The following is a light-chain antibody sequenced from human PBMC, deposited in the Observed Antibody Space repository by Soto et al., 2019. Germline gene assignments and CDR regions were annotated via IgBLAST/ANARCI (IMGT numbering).Light chain of an antibody. V-gene: IGKV3-20*01. J-gene: IGKJ4*01. CDR3: QQYNNSPLT. Sequence: EIVLTQSPGTLSVSLGDRATLTCRASQTVRSSFLAWYQQKPGEAPRLFIYGASSMDTGIPARFSGSGSGTDFTLTISRLEPEDFAVYYCQQYNNSPLTFGGGTKVEIK. CDR1: QTVRSSF. CDR2: GAS.